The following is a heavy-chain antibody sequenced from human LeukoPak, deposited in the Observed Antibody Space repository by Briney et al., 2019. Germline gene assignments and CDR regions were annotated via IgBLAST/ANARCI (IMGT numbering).Heavy chain of an antibody. Sequence: KSSETLSLTCAVSGGSINNYYWSWIRQPPGKGLEWIGYIYYSGSTNYNPSLKSRVTISVDTSKNQFSLKLSSVTAADTAVYYCARVHTGIAAAVFDPWGQGTLVTVSS. CDR3: ARVHTGIAAAVFDP. CDR1: GGSINNYY. D-gene: IGHD6-13*01. V-gene: IGHV4-59*01. J-gene: IGHJ5*02. CDR2: IYYSGST.